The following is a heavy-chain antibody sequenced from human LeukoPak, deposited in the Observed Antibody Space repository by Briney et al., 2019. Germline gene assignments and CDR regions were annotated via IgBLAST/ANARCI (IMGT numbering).Heavy chain of an antibody. V-gene: IGHV4-4*02. CDR3: ARRVLHWKSGDY. CDR1: GGSISSSNW. J-gene: IGHJ4*02. D-gene: IGHD1-1*01. Sequence: SETLSLTCAVSGGSISSSNWWSWVRQPPGKGLEWIGEINHSGSTNYNPSLKSRVTISVDTSKNQFSLKLSSVTAADTAVYYCARRVLHWKSGDYWGQGTLVTVSS. CDR2: INHSGST.